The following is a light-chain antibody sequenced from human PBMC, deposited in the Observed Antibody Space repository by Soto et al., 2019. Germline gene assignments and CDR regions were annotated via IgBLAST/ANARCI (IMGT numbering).Light chain of an antibody. V-gene: IGLV1-47*01. CDR2: RNN. J-gene: IGLJ2*01. CDR3: AAWDDSLSVV. CDR1: SSNIGSNY. Sequence: QAVVTQPPAASGTPGQRVTISCSGSSSNIGSNYVYWYQQLPGTAPKLLIYRNNQRPSGVPDRFSGSKSGTSASLAISGLRSEEEADYYCAAWDDSLSVVFGGGTKVTVL.